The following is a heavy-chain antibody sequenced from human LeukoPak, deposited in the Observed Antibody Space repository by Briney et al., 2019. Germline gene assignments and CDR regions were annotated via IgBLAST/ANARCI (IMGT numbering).Heavy chain of an antibody. Sequence: PGGSLRLSCAASGFTFSSYGMHWVRQAPGKGLEWVAFIRYDGSNKYYADSVKGRFTISRDNSKNTLYLQMNSLRAEDTAVYYCAKDHETLGYCSSTSCYTALFDYWGQGTLVTVSS. CDR2: IRYDGSNK. D-gene: IGHD2-2*02. V-gene: IGHV3-30*02. CDR1: GFTFSSYG. J-gene: IGHJ4*02. CDR3: AKDHETLGYCSSTSCYTALFDY.